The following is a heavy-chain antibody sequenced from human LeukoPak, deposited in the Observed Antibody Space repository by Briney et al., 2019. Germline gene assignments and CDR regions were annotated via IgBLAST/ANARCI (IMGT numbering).Heavy chain of an antibody. V-gene: IGHV3-74*01. CDR1: GFTFNNYW. D-gene: IGHD1-1*01. Sequence: GGSLRLSCAASGFTFNNYWLHWVRQVPGKGLMWVSRINGDGNNVNYADSVKGRFTISGDNAKNTLHLQMNSLRAEDTAVYYCAAGPAGNGHLSSYWGQGTRVTVSS. J-gene: IGHJ4*02. CDR2: INGDGNNV. CDR3: AAGPAGNGHLSSY.